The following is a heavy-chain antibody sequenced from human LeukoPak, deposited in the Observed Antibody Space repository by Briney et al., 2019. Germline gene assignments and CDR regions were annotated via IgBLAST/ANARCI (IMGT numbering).Heavy chain of an antibody. J-gene: IGHJ1*01. D-gene: IGHD6-19*01. CDR2: FDPEDGET. CDR1: GYTLTELS. CDR3: ATIPPGYSSGWYIYGTDAEYFQH. V-gene: IGHV1-24*01. Sequence: ASVKVSCKVSGYTLTELSMHWVRQAPGKGLEWMGGFDPEDGETIYAQKFQGRVTMTEDTSTDTAYMELSSLRSEDTAVYYCATIPPGYSSGWYIYGTDAEYFQHWGQGTLVTVSS.